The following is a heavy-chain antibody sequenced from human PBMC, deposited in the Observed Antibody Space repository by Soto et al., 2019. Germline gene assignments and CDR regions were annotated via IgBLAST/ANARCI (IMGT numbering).Heavy chain of an antibody. D-gene: IGHD2-21*02. CDR2: ISGSGGST. V-gene: IGHV3-23*01. J-gene: IGHJ4*02. Sequence: PGGSLRLSCAASGFTFSSYAMSWVRQAPGKGLEWFSAISGSGGSTYYADSVKGRFTISRDNSKNTLYLQMNSLSAEDTVVYYCAKDGCGDCFHDFDYWGQGTLATVSS. CDR1: GFTFSSYA. CDR3: AKDGCGDCFHDFDY.